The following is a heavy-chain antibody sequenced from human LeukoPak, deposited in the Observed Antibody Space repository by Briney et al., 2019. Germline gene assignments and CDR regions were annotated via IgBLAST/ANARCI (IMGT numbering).Heavy chain of an antibody. CDR3: ARALEDDSSGYYEEYGMDV. J-gene: IGHJ6*02. Sequence: ASVKVSCKASGYTFTGYYMHWVRQALGQGLEWMGWINPNSGGTNYAQKFQGWVTMTRDTSISTAYMELSRLRSDDTAVYYCARALEDDSSGYYEEYGMDVWGQGTTVTVSS. D-gene: IGHD3-22*01. CDR2: INPNSGGT. CDR1: GYTFTGYY. V-gene: IGHV1-2*04.